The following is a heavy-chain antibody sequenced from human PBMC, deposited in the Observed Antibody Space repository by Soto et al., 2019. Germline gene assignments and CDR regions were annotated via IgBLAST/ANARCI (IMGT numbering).Heavy chain of an antibody. V-gene: IGHV3-53*01. J-gene: IGHJ3*02. D-gene: IGHD2-15*01. CDR2: VTADGGT. Sequence: ETLSLTCTVSGGSVSSGSYYWSWIRQAPGKGPEWVSTVTADGGTYYADSVKGRFAMSRDTSENTLYLQMNSLGAEDTAAYYCAPHVSCSGGSCQYDAFAIRGQGTMVTVSS. CDR1: GGSVSSGSYY. CDR3: APHVSCSGGSCQYDAFAI.